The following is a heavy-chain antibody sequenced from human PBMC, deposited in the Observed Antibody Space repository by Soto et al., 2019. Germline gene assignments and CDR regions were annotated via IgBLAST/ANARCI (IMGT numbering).Heavy chain of an antibody. CDR2: ISYDGSNK. CDR1: GCVLSSYG. V-gene: IGHV3-30*03. J-gene: IGHJ6*02. CDR3: ARDYYRFNSGYGFSMDV. Sequence: LRLSCAASGCVLSSYGMHWVRQAPGKGLEWVAVISYDGSNKYYADSVKGRFTISRDNSKNTLYLQMNSLRAEDTAVYYCARDYYRFNSGYGFSMDVWGQGTTVTVSS. D-gene: IGHD5-12*01.